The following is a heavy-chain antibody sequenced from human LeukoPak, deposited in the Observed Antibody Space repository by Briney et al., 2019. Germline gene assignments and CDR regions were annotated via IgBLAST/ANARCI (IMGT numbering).Heavy chain of an antibody. Sequence: ASVKVSCKASGGTFSSYAISWVRQAPGQGLEWMGGIIPIFGTANYAQKFQGRVTITADESTSTAYMELSSLRSEDTAVYYCARTFRLAAGHAFDIWGQGTMVAVSS. D-gene: IGHD6-13*01. V-gene: IGHV1-69*13. CDR2: IIPIFGTA. J-gene: IGHJ3*02. CDR1: GGTFSSYA. CDR3: ARTFRLAAGHAFDI.